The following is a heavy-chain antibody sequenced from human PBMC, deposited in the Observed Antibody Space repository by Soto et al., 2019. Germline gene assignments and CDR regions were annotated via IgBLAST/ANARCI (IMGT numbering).Heavy chain of an antibody. CDR3: ARDRRLCCGGDCYSGEGGY. Sequence: SVNCYVKASGCTFSSYAISWVRQAPGQVLDCIGGIIPIFGTANYTQKFQGRVTITADKSTSTSYMELSSLRSEDTAVYYCARDRRLCCGGDCYSGEGGYWGQGTMVTVSS. V-gene: IGHV1-69*06. J-gene: IGHJ4*02. CDR2: IIPIFGTA. CDR1: GCTFSSYA. D-gene: IGHD2-21*02.